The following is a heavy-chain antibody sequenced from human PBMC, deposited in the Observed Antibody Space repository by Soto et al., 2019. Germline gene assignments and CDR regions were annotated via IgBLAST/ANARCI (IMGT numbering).Heavy chain of an antibody. J-gene: IGHJ4*02. CDR1: GFTFSSYA. D-gene: IGHD1-26*01. CDR3: AKGFSGSYYIYIG. V-gene: IGHV3-23*01. Sequence: HPGGSLRLSCAASGFTFSSYAMSWVRQAPGKGLEWVSAISGSGGSTYYADSVKGRFTISRDNSKNTLYLQMNSLRAEDTAVYYCAKGFSGSYYIYIGWGQGSLGTVSS. CDR2: ISGSGGST.